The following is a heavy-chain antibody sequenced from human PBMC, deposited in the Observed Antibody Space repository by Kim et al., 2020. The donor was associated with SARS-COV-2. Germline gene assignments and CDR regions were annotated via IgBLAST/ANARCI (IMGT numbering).Heavy chain of an antibody. CDR3: VRDGAGDIHFDY. J-gene: IGHJ4*02. V-gene: IGHV3-74*01. Sequence: TIYADSVEGRFTISRDAAKNTLYLQMKNPGVEGTAVYYCVRDGAGDIHFDYWGQGTPVTVSS. D-gene: IGHD3-10*01. CDR2: T.